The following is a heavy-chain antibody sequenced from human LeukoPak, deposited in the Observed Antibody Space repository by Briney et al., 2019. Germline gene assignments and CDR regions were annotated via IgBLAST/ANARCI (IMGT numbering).Heavy chain of an antibody. Sequence: ASVKVSCKASGYSFFDYDINWVRQATGQGLEWMGWMNPYSGNTGFAQKFQGRVTMTKDTSTNTVYMHLSSLSSDDTAVYYCARAYYESSAYRHAVYFDYWGQGTLVTVSS. D-gene: IGHD3-22*01. CDR2: MNPYSGNT. CDR1: GYSFFDYD. V-gene: IGHV1-8*01. J-gene: IGHJ4*02. CDR3: ARAYYESSAYRHAVYFDY.